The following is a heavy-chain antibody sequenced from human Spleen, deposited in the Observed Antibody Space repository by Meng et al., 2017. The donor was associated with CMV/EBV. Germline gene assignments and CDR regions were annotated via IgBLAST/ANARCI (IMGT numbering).Heavy chain of an antibody. CDR2: ISPTNSYI. V-gene: IGHV3-21*01. CDR3: AGSLAVYNWFDP. CDR1: GFIMSRYS. J-gene: IGHJ5*02. D-gene: IGHD6-19*01. Sequence: GGSLRLSCTASGFIMSRYSMNWVRQAPGKGLEWVSSISPTNSYIYYADLVKGRFTISRDNAKNSLYLQMNSLRAEDTAVYYCAGSLAVYNWFDPWGQGALVTVSS.